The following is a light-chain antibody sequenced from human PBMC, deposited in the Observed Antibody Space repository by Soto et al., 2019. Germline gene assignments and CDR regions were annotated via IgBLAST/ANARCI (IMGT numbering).Light chain of an antibody. CDR3: QQYSTSPET. Sequence: EIVLTQSPGTLSLSPGERATLSCRASQSVGSFSSAWYQQKPGQAPRLLIYGASSRATGIPDRFSGSGSGTDFALTISRLEPEDFAVYYCQQYSTSPETFGQGTKVEIK. CDR1: QSVGSFS. J-gene: IGKJ1*01. CDR2: GAS. V-gene: IGKV3-20*01.